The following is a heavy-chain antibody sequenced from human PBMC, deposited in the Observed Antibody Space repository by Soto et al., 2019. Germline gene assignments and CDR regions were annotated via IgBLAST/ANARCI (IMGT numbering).Heavy chain of an antibody. J-gene: IGHJ4*02. Sequence: EVQVVETGGGLMQPGGSLRLSCTASGFTVISHYMSWVRQAPGKGLEWVSMIYSDGDTYYAHSVKGRFTTSRDKYKNTLSLQMNSLRTEDTAVYYCAHRSHDYDSSGYYPSFDYWGQGTLVTVSS. CDR3: AHRSHDYDSSGYYPSFDY. D-gene: IGHD3-22*01. CDR1: GFTVISHY. CDR2: IYSDGDT. V-gene: IGHV3-53*02.